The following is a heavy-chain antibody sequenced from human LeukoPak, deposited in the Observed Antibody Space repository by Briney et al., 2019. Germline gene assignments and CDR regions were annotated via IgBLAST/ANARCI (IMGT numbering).Heavy chain of an antibody. CDR2: ISSSGSAI. Sequence: GGSLRLSCAASGFTFSDYYMSWIRQAPGKGLEWVSYISSSGSAIYYADSVKGRFTVSRDNAKNSLYLQMNSLRAEDTAVYYCARAAPNTAMVNFDYWGQGTLVTVSS. CDR1: GFTFSDYY. J-gene: IGHJ4*02. CDR3: ARAAPNTAMVNFDY. D-gene: IGHD5-18*01. V-gene: IGHV3-11*01.